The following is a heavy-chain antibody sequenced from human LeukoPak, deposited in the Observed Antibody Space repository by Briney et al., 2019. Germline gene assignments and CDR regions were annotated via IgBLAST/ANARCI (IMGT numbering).Heavy chain of an antibody. Sequence: SVKVSCKASGGTFSSYAISWVRQAPGQGLEWMGRIIPIFGIANYAQKFQGRVTITADKSTSTAYKELSSLRSEDTAVYYCARVYDYVWGRGHNWFDPWGQGTLVTVSS. J-gene: IGHJ5*02. V-gene: IGHV1-69*04. CDR1: GGTFSSYA. D-gene: IGHD3-16*01. CDR2: IIPIFGIA. CDR3: ARVYDYVWGRGHNWFDP.